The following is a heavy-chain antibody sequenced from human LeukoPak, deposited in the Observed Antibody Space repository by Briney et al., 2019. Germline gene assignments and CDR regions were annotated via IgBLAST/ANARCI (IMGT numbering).Heavy chain of an antibody. J-gene: IGHJ4*02. CDR1: GFSLDSYW. Sequence: GSLRLSCAASGFSLDSYWMSWVRQAPGKGPEWVANIKQDGSEKYYVDSVKGRFTISRDNAKNSLYLQMNSLRVEDTAVYYCARDRPTGASRLFVVQWGQGTLVTVSS. CDR3: ARDRPTGASRLFVVQ. D-gene: IGHD3-3*01. CDR2: IKQDGSEK. V-gene: IGHV3-7*01.